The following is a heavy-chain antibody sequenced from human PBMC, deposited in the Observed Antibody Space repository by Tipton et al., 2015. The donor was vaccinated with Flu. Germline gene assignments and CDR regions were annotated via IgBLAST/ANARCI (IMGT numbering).Heavy chain of an antibody. CDR2: IYYSGST. V-gene: IGHV4-61*01. D-gene: IGHD3-3*01. Sequence: TLSLTCTVSGGSVSSGSYYWSWIRQPPGKGLEWIGYIYYSGSTNYNPSLKSRVTISVDTSKNQFSLKLSSVTAADTAVYYCARAPYYDFWSGYQGWFDPWGQGTLVTVSS. CDR1: GGSVSSGSYY. CDR3: ARAPYYDFWSGYQGWFDP. J-gene: IGHJ5*02.